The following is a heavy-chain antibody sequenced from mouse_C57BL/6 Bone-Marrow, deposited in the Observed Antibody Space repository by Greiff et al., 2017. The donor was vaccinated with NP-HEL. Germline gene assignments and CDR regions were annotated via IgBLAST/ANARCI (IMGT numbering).Heavy chain of an antibody. V-gene: IGHV1-55*01. CDR3: ARDITTVPRDY. Sequence: QVQLQQPGAELVKPGASVKMSCKASGYTFTSYWITWVKQRPGQGLEWIGDIYPGSGSTNYNENFKSKATLTVATSSSTAYMQLSSLTSEDSAVYYCARDITTVPRDYWGQGTTLTVSS. CDR2: IYPGSGST. CDR1: GYTFTSYW. D-gene: IGHD1-1*01. J-gene: IGHJ2*01.